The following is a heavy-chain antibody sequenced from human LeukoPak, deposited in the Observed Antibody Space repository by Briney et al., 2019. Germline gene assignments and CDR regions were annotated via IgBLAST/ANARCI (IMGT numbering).Heavy chain of an antibody. D-gene: IGHD6-13*01. CDR3: AKDYSSSSDYFDF. CDR1: GVTFSTYG. Sequence: PGGSLRLSCAVSGVTFSTYGMHWVRQAPGKGLERVAFISYDGSNKYYADSVKGRFTISRDNSKNTLYLEMNSLRPEDTALYCCAKDYSSSSDYFDFWGQGTLVTVSS. V-gene: IGHV3-30*18. J-gene: IGHJ4*02. CDR2: ISYDGSNK.